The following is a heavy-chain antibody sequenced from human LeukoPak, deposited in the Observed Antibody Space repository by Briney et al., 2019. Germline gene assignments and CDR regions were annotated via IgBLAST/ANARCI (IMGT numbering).Heavy chain of an antibody. CDR2: IRSKSYGGTT. CDR1: GFTFGDHA. D-gene: IGHD5-18*01. J-gene: IGHJ6*02. Sequence: GRSLRLSCTAFGFTFGDHAMSWVRQAPGKSLEWVGFIRSKSYGGTTEYAASVKGRFTISRDDSKGIAYLQMNSLKTEDTALYYCTRGPTQQWLYYGMDAWGQGTTVTVSS. CDR3: TRGPTQQWLYYGMDA. V-gene: IGHV3-49*04.